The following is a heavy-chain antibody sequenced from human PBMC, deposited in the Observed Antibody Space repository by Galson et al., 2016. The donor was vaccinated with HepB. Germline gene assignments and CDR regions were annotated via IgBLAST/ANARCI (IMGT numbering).Heavy chain of an antibody. Sequence: SETLSLTCAVYGGAFSGYYWNWIRQTPGKGLEWIGEIELGGSTNHNPSLKSRVAFPVDTTKKQIFLRLKSVAAADTAVYYCARGGLGGSNWRYYFDYWGQGVLVTVSS. CDR3: ARGGLGGSNWRYYFDY. CDR1: GGAFSGYY. V-gene: IGHV4-34*01. D-gene: IGHD6-13*01. J-gene: IGHJ4*02. CDR2: IELGGST.